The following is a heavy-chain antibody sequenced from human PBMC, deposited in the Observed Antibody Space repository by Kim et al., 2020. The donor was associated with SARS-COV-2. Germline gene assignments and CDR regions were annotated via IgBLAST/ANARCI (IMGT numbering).Heavy chain of an antibody. V-gene: IGHV1-46*01. D-gene: IGHD6-19*01. J-gene: IGHJ3*02. CDR1: GYTFTSYY. Sequence: ASVKVSCKASGYTFTSYYMHWVRQAPGQGLEWMGIINPSGGSTSYAQKFQGRVTMTRDTSTSTVYMELSSLRSEDTAVYYCARETIAVADPGDAFDIWGQGTMVTVSS. CDR2: INPSGGST. CDR3: ARETIAVADPGDAFDI.